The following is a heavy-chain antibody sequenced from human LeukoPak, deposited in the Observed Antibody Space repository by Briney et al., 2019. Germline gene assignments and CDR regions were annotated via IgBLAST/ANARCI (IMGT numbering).Heavy chain of an antibody. J-gene: IGHJ5*02. V-gene: IGHV4-30-2*01. CDR3: ARYRLGWFDP. CDR1: GGSISSGGYS. D-gene: IGHD1-1*01. CDR2: IYHSGST. Sequence: PSETLSLTCAVSGGSISSGGYSWSWIRQPPGKGLEWIGYIYHSGSTYYNPSLKSRVTISVDRSKNQFSLKVTSVTAADTAVYYCARYRLGWFDPWGQGTLVTVSS.